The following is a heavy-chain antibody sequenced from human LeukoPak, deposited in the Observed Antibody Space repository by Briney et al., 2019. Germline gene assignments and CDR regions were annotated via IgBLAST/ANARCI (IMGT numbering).Heavy chain of an antibody. J-gene: IGHJ6*04. CDR2: ISSSGSTI. CDR3: AELGITMIGGV. V-gene: IGHV3-48*03. Sequence: GGSLRLSCAASGFTFSRFEMNWVRQAPGKGLEWVSYISSSGSTIYYADSVKGRFTISRDDAKNSLYLQMNSLRAEDTAVYYCAELGITMIGGVWGKGTTVTISS. D-gene: IGHD3-10*02. CDR1: GFTFSRFE.